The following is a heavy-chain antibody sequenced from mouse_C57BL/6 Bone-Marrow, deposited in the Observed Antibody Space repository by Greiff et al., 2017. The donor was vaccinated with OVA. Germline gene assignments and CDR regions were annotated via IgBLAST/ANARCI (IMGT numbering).Heavy chain of an antibody. CDR2: IDPSGSYT. D-gene: IGHD1-1*01. J-gene: IGHJ2*01. V-gene: IGHV1-50*01. Sequence: QVQLQQSGAELVKPGASVKLSCKASGYTFTSYWMQWVKQRPGQGLEWIGEIDPSGSYTNYNQKFKGKATLTVDTSSSTAYMQLSSLTSEDSAVYYCERIPLITTVVADYWGQGTTLTVSS. CDR1: GYTFTSYW. CDR3: ERIPLITTVVADY.